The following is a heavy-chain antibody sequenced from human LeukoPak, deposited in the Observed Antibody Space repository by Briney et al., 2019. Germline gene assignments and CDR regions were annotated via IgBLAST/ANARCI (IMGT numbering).Heavy chain of an antibody. J-gene: IGHJ6*03. CDR1: GFTFSSYG. CDR3: AKKYSSGRRPYDYYMDV. CDR2: IRYDGSDK. Sequence: GGSMRLSSAAYGFTFSSYGMNWVRQAPGKGLEWVAFIRYDGSDKYYAGSVKGRFTVSRDNSKYMVYLQMNSLRAEDTAVYYCAKKYSSGRRPYDYYMDVWGKGTTVIVSS. D-gene: IGHD6-19*01. V-gene: IGHV3-30*02.